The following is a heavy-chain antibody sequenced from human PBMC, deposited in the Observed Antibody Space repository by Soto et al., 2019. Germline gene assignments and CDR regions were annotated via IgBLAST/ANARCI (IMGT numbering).Heavy chain of an antibody. Sequence: GGPLRLSCTASGFTFGDYGLSCVRQAPGKGLEWVSFIRSKAYGGTTEYAASVKGRFTISRDDSKSVAYLQMNSLKTEDTAVYYCTRDGLRDSSGYYSGYWFDPWGQGTLVTVSS. D-gene: IGHD3-22*01. CDR1: GFTFGDYG. V-gene: IGHV3-49*04. J-gene: IGHJ5*02. CDR3: TRDGLRDSSGYYSGYWFDP. CDR2: IRSKAYGGTT.